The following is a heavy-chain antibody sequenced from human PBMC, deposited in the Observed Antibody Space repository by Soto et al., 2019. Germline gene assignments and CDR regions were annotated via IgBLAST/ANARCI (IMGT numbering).Heavy chain of an antibody. CDR3: ARATFIVVVPAAIWNNWFDP. J-gene: IGHJ5*02. D-gene: IGHD2-2*01. CDR1: GGTFSSYA. CDR2: IIPIFGTA. V-gene: IGHV1-69*13. Sequence: SVKVSCKASGGTFSSYAISWVRQAPGQGLEWMGGIIPIFGTANYAQKLQGRVTITADESTSTAYMELSSLRSQDTAVYYCARATFIVVVPAAIWNNWFDPWGQGTLVTGSS.